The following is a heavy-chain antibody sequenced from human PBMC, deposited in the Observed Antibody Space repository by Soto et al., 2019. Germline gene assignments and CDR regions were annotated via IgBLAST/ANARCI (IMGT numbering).Heavy chain of an antibody. D-gene: IGHD6-13*01. CDR3: ERPGSSWDGGHFDY. CDR1: GYSFGNSW. Sequence: GEALKISCKGSGYSFGNSWIGWVRQMPGKGLEWMGIIYPDDSDTRYSPSFQGQVTISADKSITTAYLQWNSLKASDTAMYYCERPGSSWDGGHFDYWGQGALVTVSS. V-gene: IGHV5-51*01. CDR2: IYPDDSDT. J-gene: IGHJ4*02.